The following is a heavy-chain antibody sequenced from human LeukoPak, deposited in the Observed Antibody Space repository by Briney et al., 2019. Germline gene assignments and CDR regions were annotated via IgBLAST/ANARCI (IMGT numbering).Heavy chain of an antibody. CDR2: IYYSGST. CDR3: ARVPDSDSSFDY. D-gene: IGHD3-22*01. V-gene: IGHV4-31*03. CDR1: GGSISSGGYF. Sequence: SETLSLTCTVSGGSISSGGYFWSWLRQHPGKGLEWIGYIYYSGSTSYNPSLKGRVTISLDTSKNQFSLKLSSVTAADTAVYYCARVPDSDSSFDYWGQGTLVTVSS. J-gene: IGHJ4*02.